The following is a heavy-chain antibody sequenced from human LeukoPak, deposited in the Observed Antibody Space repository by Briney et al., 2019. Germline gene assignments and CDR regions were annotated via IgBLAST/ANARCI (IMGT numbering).Heavy chain of an antibody. V-gene: IGHV1-18*01. CDR1: GYSFILYG. CDR3: ARDDNYGIFVNVDY. D-gene: IGHD4-11*01. CDR2: ISTSTGDT. J-gene: IGHJ4*02. Sequence: VASVKVSCKTSGYSFILYGISWVRQAPGQGPEWMGWISTSTGDTKYTQKFQGRVTLTTDTSTSTAYMELSSLRSDDTAVYCCARDDNYGIFVNVDYWGQGTLVTVSS.